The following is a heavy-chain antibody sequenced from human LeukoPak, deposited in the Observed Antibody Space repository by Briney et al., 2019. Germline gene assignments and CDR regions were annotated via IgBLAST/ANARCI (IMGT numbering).Heavy chain of an antibody. V-gene: IGHV3-30*04. CDR3: AREQGQQWRRFDS. CDR1: GFTFNSYS. J-gene: IGHJ4*02. D-gene: IGHD6-19*01. Sequence: PGGSLRLTCAASGFTFNSYSMHSVRQAPGKGLKWVAVISSHGSNKDYADSVKGRFTISRDNSENTLYMQMDSLTTEDTGVYYCAREQGQQWRRFDSWGQGSPVTVSS. CDR2: ISSHGSNK.